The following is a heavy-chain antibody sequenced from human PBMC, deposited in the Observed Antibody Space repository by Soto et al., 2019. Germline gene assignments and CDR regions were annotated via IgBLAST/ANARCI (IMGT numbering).Heavy chain of an antibody. Sequence: GGSLRLSCAASGFTFSSYSMNWVRQAPGKGLEWVSYISSSSSTIYYADSVKGRFTISRDNAKNSLYLQMNSLRDEDTAVYYCARDLGGYCSSTSCYGGNWFDPWGQGTLVTVSS. CDR2: ISSSSSTI. CDR3: ARDLGGYCSSTSCYGGNWFDP. D-gene: IGHD2-2*01. CDR1: GFTFSSYS. V-gene: IGHV3-48*02. J-gene: IGHJ5*02.